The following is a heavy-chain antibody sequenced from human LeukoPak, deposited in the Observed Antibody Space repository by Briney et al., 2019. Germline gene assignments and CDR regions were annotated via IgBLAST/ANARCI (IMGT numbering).Heavy chain of an antibody. D-gene: IGHD3-9*01. Sequence: ASVKVSCKASGYTFSNYAIHWVRQAPGQRLEWMGWINAGNGNTKYSQKFQGRVTITRDTSASTAYMELSSLRSEDTAVYYCARAMPGYYDILTGYDYWGQGTLVTVSS. CDR3: ARAMPGYYDILTGYDY. V-gene: IGHV1-3*01. CDR1: GYTFSNYA. CDR2: INAGNGNT. J-gene: IGHJ4*02.